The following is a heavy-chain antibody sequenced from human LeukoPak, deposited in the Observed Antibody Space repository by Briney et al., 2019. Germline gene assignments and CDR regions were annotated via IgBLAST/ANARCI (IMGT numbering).Heavy chain of an antibody. Sequence: GGSLRLSCAASGFTFSSYSMNWVRQAPGKGLEWVSSISSSSSYIYYADSVKGRFTISRVNAKNSLYLQMNSLRAEDTAVYYCARDPLYSSSSRNYWGQGTLVTVPS. CDR3: ARDPLYSSSSRNY. J-gene: IGHJ4*02. V-gene: IGHV3-21*01. CDR1: GFTFSSYS. D-gene: IGHD6-6*01. CDR2: ISSSSSYI.